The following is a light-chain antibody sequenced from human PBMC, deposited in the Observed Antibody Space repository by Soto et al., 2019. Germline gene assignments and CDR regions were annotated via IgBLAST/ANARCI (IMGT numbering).Light chain of an antibody. Sequence: EIVLTQSPGTLSLSPGERATLSCRASQSVSSSYLAWYQHKPGQAPSLLIYCASSRATGIPDRSSGSGPGTDFTLTISRLEPEDFAVYYCQQYGRSPHTFGQGTKLEIK. CDR1: QSVSSSY. CDR2: CAS. J-gene: IGKJ2*01. CDR3: QQYGRSPHT. V-gene: IGKV3-20*01.